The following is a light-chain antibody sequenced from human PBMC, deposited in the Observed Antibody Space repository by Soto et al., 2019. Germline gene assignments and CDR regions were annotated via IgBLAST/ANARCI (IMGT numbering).Light chain of an antibody. CDR3: QQYSSTPHP. V-gene: IGKV3-20*01. J-gene: IGKJ2*01. CDR1: QSVSRSY. CDR2: GTG. Sequence: EIVLTQSPGTLSLSPGQRATLSCRASQSVSRSYLAWYQHKRCQAPRLLMVGTGSRATGIPDRFSGTGSGTDFTLIINRLEPEDFAVYCCQQYSSTPHPFGQGTKLEIK.